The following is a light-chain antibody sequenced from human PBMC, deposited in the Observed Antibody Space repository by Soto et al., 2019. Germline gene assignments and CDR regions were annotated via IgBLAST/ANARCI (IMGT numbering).Light chain of an antibody. CDR1: QSISSN. Sequence: DIVMTQSPATLSVSPGERATLSCRASQSISSNLAWYQQKPGQAPRLLIDGASTRATGISARFSGSGSGTEFTPTISCLQSEDLAVYYCQQYNNWPLTFGQGTRLEIK. CDR2: GAS. CDR3: QQYNNWPLT. J-gene: IGKJ5*01. V-gene: IGKV3-15*01.